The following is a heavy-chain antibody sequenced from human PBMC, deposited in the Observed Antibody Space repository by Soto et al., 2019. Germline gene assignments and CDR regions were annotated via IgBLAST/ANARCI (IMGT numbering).Heavy chain of an antibody. CDR1: GGSVSSGSYY. J-gene: IGHJ4*02. CDR3: ARHFVAVVIKGWGY. D-gene: IGHD3-22*01. V-gene: IGHV4-61*01. Sequence: SETLSLTCTVSGGSVSSGSYYWSRIRQPPGKGLEWIGYIYYSGNTNYNPSLKSRVTISLDTSKNQFSLKLSSVTAADTAVYYCARHFVAVVIKGWGYWGQGTLVTVSS. CDR2: IYYSGNT.